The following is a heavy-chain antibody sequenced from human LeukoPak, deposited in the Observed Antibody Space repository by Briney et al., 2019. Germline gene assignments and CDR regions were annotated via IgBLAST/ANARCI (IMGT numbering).Heavy chain of an antibody. CDR2: ITGDGGGT. Sequence: GGSLRLSCAASGFTFSRYWMHWVRQDPGKGLEWVSRITGDGGGTNNADSVKGRLTISRDNAKNTLYLQMNSLRVEDTAVYYCARDLIYGSGSLDCWGQGTLVTVSS. V-gene: IGHV3-74*01. D-gene: IGHD3-10*01. CDR1: GFTFSRYW. J-gene: IGHJ4*02. CDR3: ARDLIYGSGSLDC.